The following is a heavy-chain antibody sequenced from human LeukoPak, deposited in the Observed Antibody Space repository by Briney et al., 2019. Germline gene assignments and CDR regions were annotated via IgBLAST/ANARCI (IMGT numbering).Heavy chain of an antibody. CDR1: GFTFSNFW. V-gene: IGHV3-7*05. Sequence: GGALRLSCAASGFTFSNFWMTWVRQAPGKGLEWVAIIKQDGSQKYYVDSVKGRFSFSRDNARNSLYLQMNSLGAEDTAVYWAVAGTTYWGQGTLVTVSS. CDR3: VAGTTY. CDR2: IKQDGSQK. D-gene: IGHD6-19*01. J-gene: IGHJ4*02.